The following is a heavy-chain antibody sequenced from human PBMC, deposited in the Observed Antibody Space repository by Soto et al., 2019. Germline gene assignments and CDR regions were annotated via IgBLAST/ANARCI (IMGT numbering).Heavy chain of an antibody. CDR2: VYHCGSA. Sequence: SETLSFTCDVSGVSIYISHWRGWLRLPPGKGLECNGEVYHCGSANYNPYLMSRVSMSVDKSKNQFSLRLTSVTAADTALYFWARIAVVPSSLGPWDQGTLVPVSS. CDR3: ARIAVVPSSLGP. CDR1: GVSIYISHW. V-gene: IGHV4-4*02. J-gene: IGHJ5*01. D-gene: IGHD2-2*01.